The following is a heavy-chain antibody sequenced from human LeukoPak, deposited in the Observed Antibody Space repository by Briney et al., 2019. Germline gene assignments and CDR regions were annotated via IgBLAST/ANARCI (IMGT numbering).Heavy chain of an antibody. CDR2: IYYSGSS. V-gene: IGHV4-59*01. D-gene: IGHD3-22*01. CDR1: GGAISSYY. CDR3: ARAQKKYYYDSSGYHSRDYFDY. Sequence: TSETLSLTCIVSGGAISSYYWNWIRQPPGKGLEWIGHIYYSGSSNYNPSLKSRVTISVDTSKNQFSLKLSPVTAADTAVYYCARAQKKYYYDSSGYHSRDYFDYWGQGTLVTVSS. J-gene: IGHJ4*02.